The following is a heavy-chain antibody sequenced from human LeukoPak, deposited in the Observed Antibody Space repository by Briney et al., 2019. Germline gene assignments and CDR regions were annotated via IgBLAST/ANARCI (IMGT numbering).Heavy chain of an antibody. J-gene: IGHJ4*02. Sequence: ASGKVSCKASGYTFTGYYMHWVRQAPGQGLEWMGWINPNSGGTNYAQKFQGRVTMTRDTSISTAYMELSRLRSDDTAVYYCARVANYYDSSAAGYWGQGTLVTVSS. CDR3: ARVANYYDSSAAGY. V-gene: IGHV1-2*02. CDR2: INPNSGGT. D-gene: IGHD3-22*01. CDR1: GYTFTGYY.